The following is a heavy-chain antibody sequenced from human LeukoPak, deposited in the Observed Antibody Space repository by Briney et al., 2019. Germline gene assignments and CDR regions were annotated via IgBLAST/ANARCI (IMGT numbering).Heavy chain of an antibody. CDR3: AGMSGNYYDSSGAVRGLVDY. D-gene: IGHD3-22*01. Sequence: SQTLSLTCAVSGGSLSSGGYSWSWIRQPPGKGLEWIGYIYHSGSTYYNPSLKSRVTISVDRSKNQFSLKLSSVTAADTAVYYCAGMSGNYYDSSGAVRGLVDYWGQGTLVTVSS. CDR1: GGSLSSGGYS. CDR2: IYHSGST. V-gene: IGHV4-30-2*01. J-gene: IGHJ4*02.